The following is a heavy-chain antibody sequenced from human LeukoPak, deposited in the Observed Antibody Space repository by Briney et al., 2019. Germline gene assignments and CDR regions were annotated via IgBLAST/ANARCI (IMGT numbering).Heavy chain of an antibody. V-gene: IGHV4-59*01. CDR2: IYYTGST. Sequence: SETLSLTCTVSGGSISSFYWSWIRQPPGKGLEWIGYIYYTGSTDYNPSLKSRVTISVDTSKNQFSLKLTSVTAADTAVYYCARVRYGSNIYYYYYMDVWGKGTTVTVPS. CDR3: ARVRYGSNIYYYYYMDV. D-gene: IGHD3-10*01. J-gene: IGHJ6*03. CDR1: GGSISSFY.